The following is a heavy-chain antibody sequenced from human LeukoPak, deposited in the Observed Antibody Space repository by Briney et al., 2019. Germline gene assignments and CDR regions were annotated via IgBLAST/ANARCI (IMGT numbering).Heavy chain of an antibody. D-gene: IGHD3-22*01. J-gene: IGHJ4*02. Sequence: GGSLRLSCAASGFTFSRFWMTWVRQAPGKGLEWVANIKQDGSEKSYVDSVKGRFAVSRDNAINSLFLQMNSLRVEDTAVYFCARSARGDESAYYYMDHWGQGTLVTVSS. CDR2: IKQDGSEK. CDR1: GFTFSRFW. CDR3: ARSARGDESAYYYMDH. V-gene: IGHV3-7*01.